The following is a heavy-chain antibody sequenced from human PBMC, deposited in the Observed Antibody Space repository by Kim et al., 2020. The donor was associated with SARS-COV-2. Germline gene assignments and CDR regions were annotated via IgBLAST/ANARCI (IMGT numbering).Heavy chain of an antibody. J-gene: IGHJ4*02. Sequence: GGSLRLSCAASGFTFGTYAMSWVRQAPGKGLEWVSGISGSGGSTYYADSVKGRFTISRDSSRNTLYLQTNSLTADDTALYYCARSRSCSSSSCYVDYWGRGTLVTVSS. CDR1: GFTFGTYA. CDR2: ISGSGGST. V-gene: IGHV3-23*01. D-gene: IGHD2-2*01. CDR3: ARSRSCSSSSCYVDY.